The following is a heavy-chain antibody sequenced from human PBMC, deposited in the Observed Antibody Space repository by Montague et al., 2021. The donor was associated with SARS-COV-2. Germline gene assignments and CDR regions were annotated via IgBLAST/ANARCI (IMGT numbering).Heavy chain of an antibody. J-gene: IGHJ4*02. Sequence: SETLSLTCTVSSDSVSSGKYFWTWIRQPPGKGLEWIGYIFYTGSANYNPSLKSRVTISVDTSNNQFSLKLKSMSAADTAVYSCARVGNYLGVYWGQGILVTVSS. CDR1: SDSVSSGKYF. CDR3: ARVGNYLGVY. V-gene: IGHV4-61*01. D-gene: IGHD3-10*01. CDR2: IFYTGSA.